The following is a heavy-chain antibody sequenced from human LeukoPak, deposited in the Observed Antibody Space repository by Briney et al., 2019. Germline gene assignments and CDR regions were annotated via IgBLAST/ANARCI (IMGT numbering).Heavy chain of an antibody. D-gene: IGHD2-15*01. V-gene: IGHV3-30*18. CDR1: GFTFSSYG. CDR2: ISYDGSNK. Sequence: PGGSLRLSCAASGFTFSSYGMHGVRQAPGKGLEWVAVISYDGSNKYYADSVKGRFTISRDNSKNTLYLQMNSLRAENTAVYYCAKDSGLDIVVVVAGYYYGMDVWGKGTTVTVSS. CDR3: AKDSGLDIVVVVAGYYYGMDV. J-gene: IGHJ6*04.